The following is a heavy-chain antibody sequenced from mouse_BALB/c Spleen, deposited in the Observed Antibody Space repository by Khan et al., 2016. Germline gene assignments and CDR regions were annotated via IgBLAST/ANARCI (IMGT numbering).Heavy chain of an antibody. J-gene: IGHJ1*01. V-gene: IGHV3-6*02. D-gene: IGHD4-1*01. Sequence: EVQLQESGPGLVKPSQSLSLTCSVTGYSITSGYYWNWIRQFPGNKLEWMGYISYDGSNHYNPSLRNRISITRDTSKNQFFLNLNSVTTEDTATYCGARGGLGPRYFDVWGAGTTVTVSS. CDR1: GYSITSGYY. CDR2: ISYDGSN. CDR3: ARGGLGPRYFDV.